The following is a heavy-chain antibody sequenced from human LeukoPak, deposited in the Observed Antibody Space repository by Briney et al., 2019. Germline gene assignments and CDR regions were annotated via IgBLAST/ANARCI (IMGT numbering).Heavy chain of an antibody. CDR1: GFTFSSYA. V-gene: IGHV3-30-3*01. Sequence: GGSLRLSCAASGFTFSSYAMHWVRQAPGKGLEWVAVISYDGSNIYYADSVKGRFTISRDNSKNTLYLQMNSLRAEDTAVYYCARRDRLAAGSDYWGQGTLVTVSS. CDR2: ISYDGSNI. J-gene: IGHJ4*02. D-gene: IGHD6-13*01. CDR3: ARRDRLAAGSDY.